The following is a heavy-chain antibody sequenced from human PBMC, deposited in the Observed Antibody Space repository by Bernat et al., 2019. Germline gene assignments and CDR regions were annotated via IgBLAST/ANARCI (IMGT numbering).Heavy chain of an antibody. J-gene: IGHJ6*02. Sequence: QVQLVQSGAEVKKPGASVKVSCKASGYTFSNYAITWVRQAPGQGLEWMGWISGYNGNTRYEQNFQGRVTMTTDPSTSTAYMELRGLTSDETAVYCWVAAPTSSNCKTNGCPGGQYCYGGDVWGQGTTVTVSS. V-gene: IGHV1-18*01. CDR3: VAAPTSSNCKTNGCPGGQYCYGGDV. CDR2: ISGYNGNT. D-gene: IGHD3-10*01. CDR1: GYTFSNYA.